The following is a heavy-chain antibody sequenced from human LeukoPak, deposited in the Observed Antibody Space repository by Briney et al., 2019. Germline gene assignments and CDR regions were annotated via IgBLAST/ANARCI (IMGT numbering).Heavy chain of an antibody. CDR3: ARPSSGWSNWFDP. V-gene: IGHV4-39*01. CDR2: IYYSGGT. J-gene: IGHJ5*02. CDR1: GGSISSSSYY. Sequence: SETLSLTCTVSGGSISSSSYYRGWIRQPPGKGLEWIGSIYYSGGTYYNPSLKSRVTISVDTSKNQFSLKLSSVTAADTAVYYCARPSSGWSNWFDPWGQGTLVTVSS. D-gene: IGHD6-19*01.